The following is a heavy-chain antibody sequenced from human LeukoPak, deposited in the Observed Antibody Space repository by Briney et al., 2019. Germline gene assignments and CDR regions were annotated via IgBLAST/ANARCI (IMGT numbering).Heavy chain of an antibody. J-gene: IGHJ4*02. CDR1: GGTFSSYA. Sequence: ASVKVSCKASGGTFSSYAISWVRQAPGQGLEWMGGIIPIFGTANYAQKFQGRVTITADESTSTAYMELSSLRSEDTAVYYCARVEYSSSSRYFDYWGQGTLVTVSS. V-gene: IGHV1-69*13. D-gene: IGHD6-6*01. CDR2: IIPIFGTA. CDR3: ARVEYSSSSRYFDY.